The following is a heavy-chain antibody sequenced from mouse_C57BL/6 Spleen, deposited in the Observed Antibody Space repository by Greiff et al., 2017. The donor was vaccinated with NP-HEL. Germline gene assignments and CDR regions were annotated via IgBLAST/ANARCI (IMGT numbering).Heavy chain of an antibody. D-gene: IGHD1-1*01. Sequence: EVKLMESGGGLVKPGGSLKLSCAASGFTFSDYGMHWVRQAPEKGLEWVAYISSGSSTIYYADTVKGRFTISRDNAKNTLFLQMTSLRSEDTAMYYCARNYYGSSPHVWGTGTTVTVSS. CDR3: ARNYYGSSPHV. CDR1: GFTFSDYG. J-gene: IGHJ1*03. CDR2: ISSGSSTI. V-gene: IGHV5-17*01.